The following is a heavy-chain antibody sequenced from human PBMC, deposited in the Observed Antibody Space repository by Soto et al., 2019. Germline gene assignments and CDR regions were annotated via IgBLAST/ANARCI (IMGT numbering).Heavy chain of an antibody. Sequence: QITLNESNPTLAKTTHTLTLTCNFSGFSLTTDGVGVGWVRQPPGGAREGLSLIYGDDDERYSPSLKTRLTITQDPSKSQVALRMTNMDPVDTATYYCAHSRNLITEDAQVGDFDYWGQGILVTVSS. J-gene: IGHJ4*02. CDR1: GFSLTTDGVG. V-gene: IGHV2-5*02. CDR3: AHSRNLITEDAQVGDFDY. D-gene: IGHD3-10*01. CDR2: IYGDDDE.